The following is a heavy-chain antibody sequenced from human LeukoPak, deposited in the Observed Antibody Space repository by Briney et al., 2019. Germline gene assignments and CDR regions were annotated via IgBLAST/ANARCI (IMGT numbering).Heavy chain of an antibody. CDR1: GYTFTGYY. CDR2: INPNSGGT. Sequence: ASVKVSCKASGYTFTGYYMHWVRQAPGQGLEWMGRINPNSGGTNYAQKFQGRVPMTRDTSISTAYMELSRLRSDDTAVYYCARVYYYGSGSYYNVNPYYFDYWGQGTLVTVSS. D-gene: IGHD3-10*01. CDR3: ARVYYYGSGSYYNVNPYYFDY. J-gene: IGHJ4*02. V-gene: IGHV1-2*06.